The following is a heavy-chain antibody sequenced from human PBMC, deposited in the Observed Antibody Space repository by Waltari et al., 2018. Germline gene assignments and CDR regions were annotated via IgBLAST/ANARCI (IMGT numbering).Heavy chain of an antibody. V-gene: IGHV1-2*06. CDR2: INPTGGGT. CDR1: GYTFTGYY. Sequence: QVQLVQSGAEVKKPGASVKVSCKASGYTFTGYYMHWVRQAPGQGLEWMGRINPTGGGTNYAQKFQGRVTMTRDTSISTAYMELSRLRSDDTAVYYCVSSSYFDYWGQGTLVTVSS. J-gene: IGHJ4*02. CDR3: VSSSYFDY. D-gene: IGHD6-13*01.